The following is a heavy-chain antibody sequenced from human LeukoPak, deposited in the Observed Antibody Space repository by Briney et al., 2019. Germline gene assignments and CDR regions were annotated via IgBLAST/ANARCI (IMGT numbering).Heavy chain of an antibody. J-gene: IGHJ6*02. CDR3: ARVDTATSYYYYGLDV. V-gene: IGHV4-4*07. D-gene: IGHD5-18*01. CDR2: IYTSGST. Sequence: SETLSLTCTVSGGSISRSYWSWIRQPAGKGLEWIGRIYTSGSTNYNPSLKSRVTMSVDTSKNQFSLKLISVTAADTAVYYCARVDTATSYYYYGLDVWGQGTTVTVSS. CDR1: GGSISRSY.